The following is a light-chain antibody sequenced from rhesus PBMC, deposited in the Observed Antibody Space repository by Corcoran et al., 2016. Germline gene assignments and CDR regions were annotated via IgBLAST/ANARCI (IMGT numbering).Light chain of an antibody. CDR1: QTISRW. CDR3: LQYSSGPLT. V-gene: IGKV1-22*01. Sequence: DIQLTQSPSSLSASVGDTVTITCRASQTISRWLDWHQQKPGKAPKLLIYKASTLQGGVPSRVSGRGSGTDFTLTISSLQPEDFATYYCLQYSSGPLTFGGGTKVELK. J-gene: IGKJ4*01. CDR2: KAS.